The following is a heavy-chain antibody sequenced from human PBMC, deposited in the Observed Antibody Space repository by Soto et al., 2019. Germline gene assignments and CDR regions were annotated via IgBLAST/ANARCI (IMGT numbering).Heavy chain of an antibody. Sequence: PGGSLRLSCAASGFTFSSYWMSWVRQAPGKGLEWVANIKQDGSEKSYVDSVKGRFTISRDNAKNSLYLQMNSLRAEDTAVYYCARESTIVVVPAAMTRADYYYGMDVWGQGTTVTVSS. CDR1: GFTFSSYW. CDR3: ARESTIVVVPAAMTRADYYYGMDV. D-gene: IGHD2-2*01. V-gene: IGHV3-7*01. CDR2: IKQDGSEK. J-gene: IGHJ6*02.